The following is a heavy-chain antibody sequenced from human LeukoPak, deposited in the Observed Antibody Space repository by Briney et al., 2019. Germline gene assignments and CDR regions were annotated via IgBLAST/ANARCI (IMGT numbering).Heavy chain of an antibody. CDR2: ISSSGSTI. D-gene: IGHD1-26*01. CDR3: TRPLPSGDFDY. CDR1: GFTFSDYY. V-gene: IGHV3-11*01. J-gene: IGHJ4*02. Sequence: GGSLRLSCAASGFTFSDYYMSWIRQAPGKGLEWVSYISSSGSTIYYADSVKGRFTISRDNAKNTLYLQMNSLKIEDTAIYYCTRPLPSGDFDYWGQGTLVTVSS.